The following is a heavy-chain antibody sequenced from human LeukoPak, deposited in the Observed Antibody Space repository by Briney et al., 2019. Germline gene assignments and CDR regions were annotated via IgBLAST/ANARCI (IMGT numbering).Heavy chain of an antibody. CDR3: TTVPVVPAAMFSY. V-gene: IGHV3-15*01. CDR2: IKSETDGGTT. CDR1: GFTFSNAW. J-gene: IGHJ4*02. D-gene: IGHD2-2*01. Sequence: GGSLRLSCAASGFTFSNAWMSWVRQAPGKGLEWVGRIKSETDGGTTDYAAPVKGRFTISRDDSKNTLYLQMNSLKTEDTAVYYCTTVPVVPAAMFSYWGQGTLVTVSS.